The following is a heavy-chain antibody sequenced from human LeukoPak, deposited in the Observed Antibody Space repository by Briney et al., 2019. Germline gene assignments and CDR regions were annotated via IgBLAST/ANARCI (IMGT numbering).Heavy chain of an antibody. CDR1: GGSIRPKY. CDR3: AQMGGHFYDSATYAHNWFAN. D-gene: IGHD3-22*01. V-gene: IGHV4-59*03. Sequence: SETLSLTCTVSGGSIRPKYWSCIRQAPQNGLEGIGYLYHSVRTNVGPSLKSRATISAAMSQTPISLKLPSVTAAETALYSCAQMGGHFYDSATYAHNWFANWGEGILVTVSS. J-gene: IGHJ5*02. CDR2: LYHSVRT.